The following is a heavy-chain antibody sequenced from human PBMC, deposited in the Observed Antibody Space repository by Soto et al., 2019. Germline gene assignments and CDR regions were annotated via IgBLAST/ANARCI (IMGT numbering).Heavy chain of an antibody. CDR2: NGNNK. D-gene: IGHD1-26*01. J-gene: IGHJ4*02. CDR1: GFTFSDYG. Sequence: QVQLVESGGGVVQPGRSLRLSCAASGFTFSDYGMHWVRQAPGKGLEWVAINGNNKYSADSVKGRFTISRDNSKSTLYLRMNTLRPEDTAVYYCARDPVRWELLYPDYWGQGTLVTVSS. CDR3: ARDPVRWELLYPDY. V-gene: IGHV3-30*03.